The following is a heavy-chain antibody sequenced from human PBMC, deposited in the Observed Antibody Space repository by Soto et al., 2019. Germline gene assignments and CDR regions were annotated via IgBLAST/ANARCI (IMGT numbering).Heavy chain of an antibody. V-gene: IGHV4-59*01. J-gene: IGHJ4*02. CDR2: IFYSGST. CDR1: GGSISSYY. Sequence: PSETLSLTCTVSGGSISSYYWSWIRQPPGKGLEWIGYIFYSGSTNYSPSLKSRVAISIDTSKNQFSLKLSSVTAADTAVYYCARDPNFAHWGQGTLVTVSS. CDR3: ARDPNFAH. D-gene: IGHD2-8*01.